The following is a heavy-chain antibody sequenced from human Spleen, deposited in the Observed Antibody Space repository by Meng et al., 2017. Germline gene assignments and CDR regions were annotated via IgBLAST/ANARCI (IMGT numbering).Heavy chain of an antibody. CDR1: GFTFDDYG. CDR2: INWNGGST. V-gene: IGHV3-20*04. D-gene: IGHD6-13*01. Sequence: GGSLRLSCAASGFTFDDYGMSWVRQAPGKGLEWVSGINWNGGSTGYADSVKGRFTISRDNAKNSLFLQMNSLRAEDTAVYYCARSGYSSSWYFDYWGPGTLVTVSS. CDR3: ARSGYSSSWYFDY. J-gene: IGHJ4*02.